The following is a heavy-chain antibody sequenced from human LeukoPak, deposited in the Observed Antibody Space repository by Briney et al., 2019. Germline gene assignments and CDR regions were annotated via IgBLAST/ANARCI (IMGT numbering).Heavy chain of an antibody. CDR2: IHYSGST. Sequence: SETLSLTCTASGGSFSSGDNYCSWIRQPPGKGLEWIGYIHYSGSTFYNPSLKSRVTMSVDTSKNQFSLKLNSVTAADTAVYYCARGELLYDNWGQGTLVTASS. V-gene: IGHV4-30-4*01. D-gene: IGHD2-15*01. CDR3: ARGELLYDN. J-gene: IGHJ4*02. CDR1: GGSFSSGDNY.